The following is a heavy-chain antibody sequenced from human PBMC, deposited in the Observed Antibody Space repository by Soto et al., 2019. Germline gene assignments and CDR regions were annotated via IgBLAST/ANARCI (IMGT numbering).Heavy chain of an antibody. CDR3: AKAASTFSTDYKGKGSHFAS. J-gene: IGHJ4*02. D-gene: IGHD3-9*01. CDR1: GLTSRQFLIYQ. Sequence: GLSLRRSGPVLGLTSRQFLIYQMHWVRQAPGKGLEWVAFISHDGNKIYYSYSLKGRFTISRDNSKNTLYLEMNSLRVEDKAVYFCAKAASTFSTDYKGKGSHFASWRQGTLVTVSS. V-gene: IGHV3-30*18. CDR2: ISHDGNKI.